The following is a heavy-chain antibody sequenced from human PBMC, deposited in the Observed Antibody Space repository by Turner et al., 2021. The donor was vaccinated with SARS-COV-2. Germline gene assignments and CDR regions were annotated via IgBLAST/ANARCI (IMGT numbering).Heavy chain of an antibody. V-gene: IGHV3-66*02. CDR2: IYSGDST. Sequence: EVQLVESGGGLVQPGGSLRLSCAASGFTVRSNYMSWVRQAPGKGLEWVSVIYSGDSTFYADSVKGRFTISRDSSKNSLYLQMNSLRTEDTAVYYCARDPNAGYYYMDVWGKGTTVTVSS. J-gene: IGHJ6*03. CDR1: GFTVRSNY. CDR3: ARDPNAGYYYMDV. D-gene: IGHD2-8*01.